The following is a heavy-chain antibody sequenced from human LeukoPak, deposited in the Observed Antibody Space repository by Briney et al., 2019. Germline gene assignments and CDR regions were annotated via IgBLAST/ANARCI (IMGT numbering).Heavy chain of an antibody. CDR1: GFTFSGYA. V-gene: IGHV3-30*04. CDR2: ISTDGNDK. D-gene: IGHD5/OR15-5a*01. J-gene: IGHJ4*02. CDR3: AKDKSVSADYYFDY. Sequence: GGSLRLSCAASGFTFSGYAMHWIRQAPGKGLEWLTVISTDGNDKHYADSVKGRFTVSRDNSKNTLFLQMNNLRTEDTAVYYCAKDKSVSADYYFDYWGQGTLVTVSS.